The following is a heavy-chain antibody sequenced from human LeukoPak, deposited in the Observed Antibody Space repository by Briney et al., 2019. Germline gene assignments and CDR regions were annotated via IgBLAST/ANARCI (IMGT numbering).Heavy chain of an antibody. V-gene: IGHV4-61*01. CDR3: ARGALVLGDDY. CDR1: GGSVSSGSYY. D-gene: IGHD3-16*01. Sequence: SETLSLTCTVSGGSVSSGSYYWSWIRQPPGKGLEWIGYIYYSGSANYNPSLKSRVTISVDTSKNQFSLKLSSVTAADTAVYYCARGALVLGDDYWGKGTLVTVSS. J-gene: IGHJ4*02. CDR2: IYYSGSA.